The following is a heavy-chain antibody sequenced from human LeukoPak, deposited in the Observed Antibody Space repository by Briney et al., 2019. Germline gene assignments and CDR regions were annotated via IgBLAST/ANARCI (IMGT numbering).Heavy chain of an antibody. CDR1: GFTVSSNY. CDR2: IYSGGST. V-gene: IGHV3-66*01. J-gene: IGHJ4*02. D-gene: IGHD2-2*01. CDR3: ARYCSSTSCFRPFDY. Sequence: PGGSLRLSCAASGFTVSSNYMSWVRQAPGKGLEWVSVIYSGGSTYYADSVKGRFTISRDNSKNTLYLQMNSLRAEDTAVYYCARYCSSTSCFRPFDYWGQGTLVTVSS.